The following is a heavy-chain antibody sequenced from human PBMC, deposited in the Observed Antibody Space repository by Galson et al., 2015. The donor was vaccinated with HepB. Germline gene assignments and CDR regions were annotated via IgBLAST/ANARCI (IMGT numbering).Heavy chain of an antibody. D-gene: IGHD4-17*01. CDR1: GFTFSSYA. CDR2: ISSNGGST. J-gene: IGHJ6*02. V-gene: IGHV3-64D*06. CDR3: VKESTVTNYYYYGMDV. Sequence: SLRLSCAASGFTFSSYAMHWVRQAPGKGPEYVSAISSNGGSTYYADSVKGRFTISRDNSKNTLYLQMSSLRAEDTAVYYCVKESTVTNYYYYGMDVWGEGTTVTVSS.